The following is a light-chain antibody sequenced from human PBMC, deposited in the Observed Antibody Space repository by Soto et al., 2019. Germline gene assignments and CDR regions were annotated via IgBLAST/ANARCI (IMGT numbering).Light chain of an antibody. V-gene: IGKV3-15*01. CDR2: DAS. J-gene: IGKJ5*01. CDR1: QSIRTS. Sequence: EVVLTQSPATLSLSPGERATLSCRASQSIRTSLAWYQQKPGQAPRLVIFDASNRATGIPDRFSGSGSGTEFTLSISSLQSEDFAVYYCQQYNNWPLITFGQGTRLEIK. CDR3: QQYNNWPLIT.